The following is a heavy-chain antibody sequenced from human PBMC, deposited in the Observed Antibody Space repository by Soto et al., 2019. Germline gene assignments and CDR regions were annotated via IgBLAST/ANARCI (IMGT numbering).Heavy chain of an antibody. J-gene: IGHJ5*02. V-gene: IGHV4-39*01. CDR2: VSYGVST. CDR3: ARTDIGNWFDR. CDR1: GDSISSSDYF. Sequence: SETLSLTCTVSGDSISSSDYFWGWILQPPGKGLEWIGSVSYGVSTYSNPSLKSRVTISVDTSRNQFSLKLSSVTAADTAVYYCARTDIGNWFDRWGKGNMVTVSS. D-gene: IGHD3-9*01.